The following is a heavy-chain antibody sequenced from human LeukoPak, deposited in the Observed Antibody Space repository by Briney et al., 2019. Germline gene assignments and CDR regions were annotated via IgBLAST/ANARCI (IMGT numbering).Heavy chain of an antibody. Sequence: SETLSLTCTVSGYSISSGYYWGWIRQPPGKGLEWIGSIYHSGSTYYNPSLKSRITISVDTSKNQFSLKLSSVTAADTAVYYCARDRGIAVEKGWFDPWGQGTLVTVSS. D-gene: IGHD6-19*01. CDR2: IYHSGST. J-gene: IGHJ5*02. CDR3: ARDRGIAVEKGWFDP. V-gene: IGHV4-38-2*02. CDR1: GYSISSGYY.